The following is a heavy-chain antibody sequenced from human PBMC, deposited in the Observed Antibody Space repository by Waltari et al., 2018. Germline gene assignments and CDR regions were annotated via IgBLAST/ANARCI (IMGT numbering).Heavy chain of an antibody. CDR3: ARDTAWLYFQH. D-gene: IGHD6-19*01. CDR1: GLTERTDV. Sequence: VRVAVSRGGCVHPGGSLGLSWLAFGLTERTDVISWVRQAPGKGLEWVSVIYSGGSTYYADSVKGRFTISRHNSKNTLYLQMNSLRAEDTAVYYCARDTAWLYFQHWGQGTLVTVSS. CDR2: IYSGGST. V-gene: IGHV3-53*04. J-gene: IGHJ1*01.